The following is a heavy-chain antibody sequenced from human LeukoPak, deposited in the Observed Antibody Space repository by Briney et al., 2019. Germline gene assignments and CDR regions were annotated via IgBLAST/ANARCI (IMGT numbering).Heavy chain of an antibody. J-gene: IGHJ4*02. CDR1: GDSTSSDRYY. V-gene: IGHV4-39*07. CDR3: ARDPSGYFNY. D-gene: IGHD3-22*01. CDR2: IYYSGST. Sequence: SETLSLTCTVSGDSTSSDRYYGGWVRQPPGKGLEWIGNIYYSGSTYYNPSLKSRVTMSVDTSKNQVSLKLSSVTAADTAVYYCARDPSGYFNYWGQGTLVTVSS.